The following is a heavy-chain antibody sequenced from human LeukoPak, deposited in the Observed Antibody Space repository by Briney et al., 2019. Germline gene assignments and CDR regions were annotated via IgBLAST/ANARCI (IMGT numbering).Heavy chain of an antibody. J-gene: IGHJ3*02. CDR2: MNPNSANT. Sequence: ASVKVSCKASGYTFTSYAMHWVRQAPGQRLEWMGWMNPNSANTGYSQKFQGRVTFTRDTSISTAYMELSSLRSEDTAVYFCARATVVAGYCTTTRCYKPFDIWGQGTMVTVSS. D-gene: IGHD2-2*02. CDR1: GYTFTSYA. CDR3: ARATVVAGYCTTTRCYKPFDI. V-gene: IGHV1-8*03.